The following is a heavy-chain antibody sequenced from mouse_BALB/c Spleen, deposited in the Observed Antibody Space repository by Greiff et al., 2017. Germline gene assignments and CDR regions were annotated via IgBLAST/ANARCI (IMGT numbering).Heavy chain of an antibody. CDR1: GYTFTSYW. CDR2: IYPSDSYT. Sequence: QVQLQQPGAELVRPGASVKLSCKASGYTFTSYWINWVKQRPGQGLEWIGNIYPSDSYTNYNQKFKDKATLTVDKSSSKAYMQLSSPTSEDSAVYYCTSDGNYEYAMDYWGQGTSVTVSS. V-gene: IGHV1-69*02. J-gene: IGHJ4*01. CDR3: TSDGNYEYAMDY. D-gene: IGHD2-1*01.